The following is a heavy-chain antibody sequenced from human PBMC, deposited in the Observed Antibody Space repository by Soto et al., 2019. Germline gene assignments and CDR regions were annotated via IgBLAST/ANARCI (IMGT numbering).Heavy chain of an antibody. D-gene: IGHD6-13*01. CDR2: ISAYNGNT. Sequence: QVQLVQSGAEVKKPGASVKVSCKASGYTFTSYGISWVRQAPGQGLEWMGWISAYNGNTKYAQKFPGRVTMTPDTSTSTAYMEVRSLRSDDTAVYYCASDAAAGLNDYWGQGPLVTVSS. V-gene: IGHV1-18*01. J-gene: IGHJ4*02. CDR3: ASDAAAGLNDY. CDR1: GYTFTSYG.